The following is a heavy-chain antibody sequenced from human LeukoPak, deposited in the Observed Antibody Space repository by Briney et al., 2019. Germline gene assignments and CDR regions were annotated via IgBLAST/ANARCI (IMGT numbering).Heavy chain of an antibody. J-gene: IGHJ4*02. CDR1: GYTFTGYY. CDR2: INPNSSGT. V-gene: IGHV1-2*02. D-gene: IGHD2-2*01. Sequence: ASVKVSCKASGYTFTGYYMHWVRQAPGQGLEWMGWINPNSSGTNYAQKFQGRVTMTRDTSISTAYMELSRLRSDDTAVYYCARGDCSSTSCLRFDYWGQGTLVTVSS. CDR3: ARGDCSSTSCLRFDY.